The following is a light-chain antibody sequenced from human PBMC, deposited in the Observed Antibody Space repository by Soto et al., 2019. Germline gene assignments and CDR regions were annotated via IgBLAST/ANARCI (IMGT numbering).Light chain of an antibody. CDR1: SSDVGGYNS. Sequence: QSALTQPASVSGSPGQSITISCTGTSSDVGGYNSVSWYQHHPGEAPELMIYDVSNRPSGVSSRFSGSKSANTASLTISGLQAEDEADYYCSSYTSSNTRYVFGTGTKLTVL. J-gene: IGLJ1*01. CDR3: SSYTSSNTRYV. CDR2: DVS. V-gene: IGLV2-14*03.